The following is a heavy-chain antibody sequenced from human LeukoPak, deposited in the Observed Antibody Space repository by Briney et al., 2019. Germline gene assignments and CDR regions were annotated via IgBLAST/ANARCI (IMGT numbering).Heavy chain of an antibody. CDR1: GYSISSGYY. V-gene: IGHV4-38-2*02. Sequence: SETLSLTCTVSGYSISSGYYWGWIRQPPGKGLEWIGSIYHSGSTYYNPSLKSRVTISVDTSKNQFSLKLSSVTAADTAVYYCARDCSSTSCYSKRFDPWGQGTLVTVSS. CDR2: IYHSGST. CDR3: ARDCSSTSCYSKRFDP. D-gene: IGHD2-2*01. J-gene: IGHJ5*02.